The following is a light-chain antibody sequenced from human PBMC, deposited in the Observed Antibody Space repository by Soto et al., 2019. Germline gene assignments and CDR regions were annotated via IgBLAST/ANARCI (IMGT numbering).Light chain of an antibody. Sequence: QSALTQPASVSGSPGQSITISCTGTSSDVGGYKYVSWYQHYPGKASKLMIYEVSNRPSGVSNRFSGSKSGNTASLTISGLQAEDEADYYCSSYTSSSPCVFGTGTKLTVL. J-gene: IGLJ1*01. CDR1: SSDVGGYKY. CDR3: SSYTSSSPCV. V-gene: IGLV2-14*01. CDR2: EVS.